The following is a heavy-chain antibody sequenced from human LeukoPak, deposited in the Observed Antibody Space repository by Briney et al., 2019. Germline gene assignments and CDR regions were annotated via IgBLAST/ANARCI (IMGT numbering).Heavy chain of an antibody. D-gene: IGHD3-22*01. Sequence: SETLSLTCTVSGYSISSGYYWGWIRQPPGKGLEWIGSIYHSGSTYYNPSLKSRVTISVDTSKNQFSLKLSSVTAADTAVYYCARDSSGPSYSLDVWGKGTTVTVSS. V-gene: IGHV4-38-2*02. CDR2: IYHSGST. J-gene: IGHJ6*03. CDR1: GYSISSGYY. CDR3: ARDSSGPSYSLDV.